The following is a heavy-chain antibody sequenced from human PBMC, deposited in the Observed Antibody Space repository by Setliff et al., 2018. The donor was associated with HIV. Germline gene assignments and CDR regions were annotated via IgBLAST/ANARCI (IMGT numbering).Heavy chain of an antibody. CDR2: ISHSGGT. CDR1: GGSFSNFY. J-gene: IGHJ6*04. CDR3: ARGQEAFPAPHYMDV. V-gene: IGHV4-34*01. Sequence: KSSETLSLTCAVYGGSFSNFYRTWIRQPPRKGLEWIGEISHSGGTNYNPSLQSRVAISLDTSKSQFSLKLVSVTVADTAVCYCARGQEAFPAPHYMDVWGKGTTVTVSS.